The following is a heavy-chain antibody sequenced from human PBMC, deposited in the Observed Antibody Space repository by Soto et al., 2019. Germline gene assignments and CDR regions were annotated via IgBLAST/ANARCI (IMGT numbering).Heavy chain of an antibody. CDR1: GYSFLNYW. Sequence: RGESLKISCKTSGYSFLNYWIGWVRQMPGKGLEWMGIIYPGDSDARYSPSFQGQVTISADKSISTVYLQWSSLKASDTAMYYCARHIVGTSMTDSMNYWGQGTQVTVSS. D-gene: IGHD5-18*01. J-gene: IGHJ4*02. CDR3: ARHIVGTSMTDSMNY. V-gene: IGHV5-51*01. CDR2: IYPGDSDA.